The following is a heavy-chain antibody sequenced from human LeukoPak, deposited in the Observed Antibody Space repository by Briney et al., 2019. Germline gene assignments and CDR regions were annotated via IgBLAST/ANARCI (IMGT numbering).Heavy chain of an antibody. V-gene: IGHV3-7*01. CDR2: IKQDGSEK. D-gene: IGHD2-8*02. CDR1: GFTFSSYW. CDR3: ARAPATKEWRCMDY. J-gene: IGHJ4*02. Sequence: PGGSLRLSCAASGFTFSSYWMGWVSQAPGKGLGWVAKIKQDGSEKHYVDPVKGRFTISRDNAKNSLYLQMNSLRAEDTAVYYCARAPATKEWRCMDYWGQGTLVTVSS.